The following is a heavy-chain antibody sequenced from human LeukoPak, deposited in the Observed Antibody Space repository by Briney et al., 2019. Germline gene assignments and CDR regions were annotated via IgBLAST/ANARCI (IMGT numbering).Heavy chain of an antibody. J-gene: IGHJ4*02. CDR1: GFTFSSYA. CDR2: ISYDGSNK. CDR3: ARDWGSIVVVPAARENFFDY. D-gene: IGHD2-2*01. Sequence: PGRSLRLSCAASGFTFSSYAMHWVRQAPGKGLEWVAVISYDGSNKYYADSVKGRFTISRDNSKITLYLQMNSLRAEDTAVYYCARDWGSIVVVPAARENFFDYWGQGTLVTVSS. V-gene: IGHV3-30*04.